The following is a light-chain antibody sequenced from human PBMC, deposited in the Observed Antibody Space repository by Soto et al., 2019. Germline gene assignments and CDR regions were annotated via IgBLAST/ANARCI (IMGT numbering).Light chain of an antibody. CDR1: QSLQHSNGYNY. Sequence: DIVMTQSPLSLPVTPGEPASISCRSSQSLQHSNGYNYLDWYVQKPGQSPQILIYLASNRASGVPERFSRSWAGTDFTLKISRVEAEDVGTYYCMQALQTPAFGQGTKVEIK. J-gene: IGKJ1*01. CDR2: LAS. CDR3: MQALQTPA. V-gene: IGKV2-28*01.